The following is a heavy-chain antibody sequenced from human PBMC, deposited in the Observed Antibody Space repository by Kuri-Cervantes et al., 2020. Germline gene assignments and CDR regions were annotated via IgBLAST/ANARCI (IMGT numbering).Heavy chain of an antibody. J-gene: IGHJ4*02. Sequence: SETLSLTCTVSGGSISSYYWSWIRQPPGKGLEWIGYIYYSGSTNYNPSLKSRVTISVDTSKNQFSLKLSYVTAADTAVYYCASGYCSGGSCYSNYWGQGTLVTVSS. CDR1: GGSISSYY. D-gene: IGHD2-15*01. CDR2: IYYSGST. CDR3: ASGYCSGGSCYSNY. V-gene: IGHV4-59*01.